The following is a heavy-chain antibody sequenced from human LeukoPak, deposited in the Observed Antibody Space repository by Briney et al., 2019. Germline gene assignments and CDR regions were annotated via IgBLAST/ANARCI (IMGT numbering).Heavy chain of an antibody. V-gene: IGHV4-59*01. CDR3: ARERRDGYRISFDY. J-gene: IGHJ4*02. CDR2: IYYSGST. CDR1: GGSISSYY. D-gene: IGHD5-24*01. Sequence: SETLSLTCTVSGGSISSYYWSWIRQPPGKGLEWIGYIYYSGSTNYNPSLKSRVTISADTSKNQFSLKLSSVTAADTAVYYCARERRDGYRISFDYWGQGTLVAVSS.